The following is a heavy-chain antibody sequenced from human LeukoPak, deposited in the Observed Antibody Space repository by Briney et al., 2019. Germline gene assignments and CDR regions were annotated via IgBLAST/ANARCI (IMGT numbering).Heavy chain of an antibody. Sequence: GGSLRLSCAASGFTFSSYAMSWVRQAPGKGLEWVSAISGSGGSTYYADSVKGRCTISRDNSKNTLYLQMNSLRAEDTAVYYCAKHSGVNYYGSGSYPRAPDAFDIWGQGTMVTVSS. J-gene: IGHJ3*02. V-gene: IGHV3-23*01. CDR2: ISGSGGST. CDR3: AKHSGVNYYGSGSYPRAPDAFDI. D-gene: IGHD3-10*01. CDR1: GFTFSSYA.